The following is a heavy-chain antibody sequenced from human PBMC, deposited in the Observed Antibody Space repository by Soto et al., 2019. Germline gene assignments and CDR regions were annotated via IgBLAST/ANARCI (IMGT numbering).Heavy chain of an antibody. CDR2: INGRGDTT. CDR1: GFTFSSYG. CDR3: AKERLARGFDY. V-gene: IGHV3-23*01. Sequence: PGGSLRLSCTASGFTFSSYGMSWVRQAPGKGLEWVSVINGRGDTTYYADSAKGRFTISRDNSKNTLFLQMDSLRVDDTAIYYCAKERLARGFDYWGQGTLVTVSS. J-gene: IGHJ4*02.